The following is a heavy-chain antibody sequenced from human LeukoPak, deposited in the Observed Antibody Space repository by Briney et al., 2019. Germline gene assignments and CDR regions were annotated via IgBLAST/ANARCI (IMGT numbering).Heavy chain of an antibody. J-gene: IGHJ5*02. Sequence: GGSLRLSCAASGFTFSSYAMIWVRQAPGRGLEWVSSITDSGGRTYYADSVKGRFTVPRDNSKNTLYLQMNSLRAEDTAVYYCAKKTYHWFGPWGQGTLVIVSP. CDR2: ITDSGGRT. V-gene: IGHV3-23*01. CDR3: AKKTYHWFGP. D-gene: IGHD2-2*01. CDR1: GFTFSSYA.